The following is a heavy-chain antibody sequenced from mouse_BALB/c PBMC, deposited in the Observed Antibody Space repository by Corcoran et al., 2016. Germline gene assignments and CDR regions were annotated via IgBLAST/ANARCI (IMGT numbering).Heavy chain of an antibody. Sequence: QIQLVQSGPELKKPGETVKISCKASGYTFTNYGMNWVKQAPGKGLKWRGWINTYTGEPTYADDFKGRFAFSLETSASTAYLQINNLKNEDTATDFCAREPYAMDYWGQGTSVTVSS. CDR3: AREPYAMDY. CDR1: GYTFTNYG. CDR2: INTYTGEP. J-gene: IGHJ4*01. D-gene: IGHD6-1*01. V-gene: IGHV9-3-1*01.